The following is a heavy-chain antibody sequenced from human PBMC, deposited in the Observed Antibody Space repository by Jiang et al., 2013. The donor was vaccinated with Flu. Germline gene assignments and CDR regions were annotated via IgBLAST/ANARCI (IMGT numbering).Heavy chain of an antibody. D-gene: IGHD1-26*01. Sequence: GGGVVQPGRSLRLSCAASGFTFSSYGMHWVRQAPGKGLEWVAVISYDGTNKYYADSVKGRLTISRDNSKNTLFLQMNSLRAEDTAVYYCAKDKGAYFYYYGMDVWGLGTTVTVSS. V-gene: IGHV3-30*18. CDR1: GFTFSSYG. CDR2: ISYDGTNK. J-gene: IGHJ6*02. CDR3: AKDKGAYFYYYGMDV.